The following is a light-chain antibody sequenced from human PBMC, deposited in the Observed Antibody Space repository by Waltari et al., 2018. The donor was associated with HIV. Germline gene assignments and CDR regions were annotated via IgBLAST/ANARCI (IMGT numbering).Light chain of an antibody. J-gene: IGLJ2*01. Sequence: SYELTQPPSVSVSPGQTATITCSGDKLENRYAFWYQQKPGQSPILVTYNNSKRPSGIPERFSGSASGNTATLTISGTQAMDEADYYCQAWDSSTANLVCGGGTKLTVL. CDR1: KLENRY. V-gene: IGLV3-1*01. CDR2: NNS. CDR3: QAWDSSTANLV.